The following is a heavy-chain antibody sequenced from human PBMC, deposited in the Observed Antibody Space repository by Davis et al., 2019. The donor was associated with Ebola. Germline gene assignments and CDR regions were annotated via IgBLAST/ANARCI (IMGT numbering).Heavy chain of an antibody. CDR2: MNPNSGNT. Sequence: ASVKVSCKASGYTFISNGISWVRQAPGQGLEWMGWMNPNSGNTGYAQKFQGRVTMTRDTSISTAYMELSSLSSEDTAVYYCARSWGSGSLDYWGQGTLVTVSS. CDR1: GYTFISNG. V-gene: IGHV1-8*02. CDR3: ARSWGSGSLDY. J-gene: IGHJ4*02. D-gene: IGHD3-10*01.